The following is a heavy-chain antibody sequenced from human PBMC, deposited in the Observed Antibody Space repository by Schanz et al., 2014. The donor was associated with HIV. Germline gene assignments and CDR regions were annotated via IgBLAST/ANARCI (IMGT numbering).Heavy chain of an antibody. J-gene: IGHJ4*02. Sequence: EVQLLESGGGLVQPGGSLRLSCAASGFTFSSYAMSWVRQAPGKGLEWVSVISGSGGSTYYADSVKGRFTISRDNSKNTLYLQMNSLRAEDTAVYYCARLRGFLWFGDHPYSFDYWGQGTLVTVSS. CDR2: ISGSGGST. D-gene: IGHD3-10*01. CDR1: GFTFSSYA. CDR3: ARLRGFLWFGDHPYSFDY. V-gene: IGHV3-23*01.